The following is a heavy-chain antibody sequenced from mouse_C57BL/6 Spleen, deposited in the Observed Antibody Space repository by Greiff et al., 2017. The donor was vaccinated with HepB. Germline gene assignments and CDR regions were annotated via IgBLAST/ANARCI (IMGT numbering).Heavy chain of an antibody. CDR1: GFTFSDYY. D-gene: IGHD2-4*01. V-gene: IGHV5-16*01. Sequence: EVQRVESEGGLVQPGSSMKLSCTASGFTFSDYYMAWVRQVPEKGLEWVANINYDGSSTYYLDSLKSRFIISRDNAKNILYLQMSSLKSEDTATYYCARRDYDWFAYWGQGTLVTVSA. J-gene: IGHJ3*01. CDR2: INYDGSST. CDR3: ARRDYDWFAY.